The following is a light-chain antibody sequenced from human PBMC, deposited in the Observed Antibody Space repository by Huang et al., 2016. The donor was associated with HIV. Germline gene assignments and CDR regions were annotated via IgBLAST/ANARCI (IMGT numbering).Light chain of an antibody. Sequence: AIQVTQSPSSLSASIGDRVIITCRASQDIRDDLGWYQQKPGKAPKLLIYDAANLQRGVPSRFSGSGSGTDFTLTISGLQPEYFATYYCLQDFNYPYTFGQGTKLEIK. CDR1: QDIRDD. V-gene: IGKV1-6*01. CDR2: DAA. CDR3: LQDFNYPYT. J-gene: IGKJ2*01.